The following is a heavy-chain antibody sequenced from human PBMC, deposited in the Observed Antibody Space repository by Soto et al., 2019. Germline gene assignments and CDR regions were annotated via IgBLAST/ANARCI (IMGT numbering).Heavy chain of an antibody. D-gene: IGHD3-10*01. J-gene: IGHJ4*02. CDR1: GFTFSSYG. CDR3: AKAVVRGVIRANFDY. V-gene: IGHV3-30*18. Sequence: QVQLVESGGGVVQPGRSLRLSCAASGFTFSSYGMHWVRQAPGKGLEWVAVISYDGSNKYYADSVKGRFTISRDNSKNTLYLQMNSLRAEDTAVYYCAKAVVRGVIRANFDYWGQGTLVTVSS. CDR2: ISYDGSNK.